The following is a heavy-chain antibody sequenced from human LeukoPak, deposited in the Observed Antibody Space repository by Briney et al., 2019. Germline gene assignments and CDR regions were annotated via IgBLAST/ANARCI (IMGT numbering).Heavy chain of an antibody. J-gene: IGHJ4*02. CDR1: GYTFTVYY. D-gene: IGHD2-15*01. CDR2: INPNSGGT. CDR3: ARGYCSGGSCYRFDY. V-gene: IGHV1-2*02. Sequence: ASVRVSCTASGYTFTVYYMHWVRQAPGQGGEWMGWINPNSGGTNYAQKFQGRVTMTRDTSISTAYMELSRLRSDDTAVYYCARGYCSGGSCYRFDYWGQGTLVTVSS.